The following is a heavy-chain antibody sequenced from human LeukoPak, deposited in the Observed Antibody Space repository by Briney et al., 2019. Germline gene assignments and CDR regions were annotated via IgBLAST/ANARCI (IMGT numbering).Heavy chain of an antibody. CDR1: GFTFSSYS. Sequence: PGGSLRLSCAASGFTFSSYSMNWVRQAPGKGLEWVSSISSSSSYIHYADSVKGRFTISRDNAKNSLFLQMNSLRAEDTTVYFCARDLPTGYSNGWHSVWGQGTLVTVSS. CDR2: ISSSSSYI. CDR3: ARDLPTGYSNGWHSV. J-gene: IGHJ4*02. V-gene: IGHV3-21*01. D-gene: IGHD6-19*01.